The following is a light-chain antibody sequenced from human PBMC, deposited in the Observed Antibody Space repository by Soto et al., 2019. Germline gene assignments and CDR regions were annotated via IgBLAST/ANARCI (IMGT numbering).Light chain of an antibody. CDR3: QQCGGSPLFS. V-gene: IGKV3-20*01. CDR2: TTS. J-gene: IGKJ3*01. CDR1: QSVTSSC. Sequence: EIVLTQSPGTLSLSPGDRATLSCTASQSVTSSCLAWYQHKPGQAPRLLIHTTSIRATDIPDRFSGSGSGTHFTLTISRLEPEDFAVYYCQQCGGSPLFSFGPGTRVEI.